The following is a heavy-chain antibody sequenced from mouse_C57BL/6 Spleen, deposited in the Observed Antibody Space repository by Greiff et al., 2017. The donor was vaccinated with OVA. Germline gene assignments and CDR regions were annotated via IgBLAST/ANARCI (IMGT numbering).Heavy chain of an antibody. V-gene: IGHV1-4*01. D-gene: IGHD2-4*01. CDR3: ARGGGYDYAFAY. Sequence: QVQLKQSGAELARPGASVKMSCKASGYTFTSYTMHWVKQRPGQGLEWIGYINPSSGYTKYNQKFKDKATLTADKSSSTAYMQLSSLTSEDSAVYYCARGGGYDYAFAYWGQGTLVTVSA. CDR1: GYTFTSYT. J-gene: IGHJ3*01. CDR2: INPSSGYT.